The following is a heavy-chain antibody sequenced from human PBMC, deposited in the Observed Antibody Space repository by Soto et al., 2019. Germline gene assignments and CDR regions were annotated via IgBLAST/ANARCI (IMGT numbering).Heavy chain of an antibody. D-gene: IGHD1-26*01. CDR3: ARASGSYHAANY. CDR1: GFTFSDYY. J-gene: IGHJ4*02. CDR2: ISSSSYT. Sequence: GGSLRLSCAASGFTFSDYYMSWIRQAPGKGLEWVSYISSSSYTNYADSVKGRFTISRDNAKNSLYLQMNSLRAEDTAVYYCARASGSYHAANYWGQGTLVTVSS. V-gene: IGHV3-11*06.